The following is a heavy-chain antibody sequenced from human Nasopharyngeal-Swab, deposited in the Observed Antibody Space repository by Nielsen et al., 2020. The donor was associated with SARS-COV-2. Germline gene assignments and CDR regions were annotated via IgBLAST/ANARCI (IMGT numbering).Heavy chain of an antibody. CDR2: ISYEGSLK. CDR3: ARRRPILHLGEFSSSFGS. V-gene: IGHV3-30*03. D-gene: IGHD3-16*01. J-gene: IGHJ1*01. CDR1: GFTFNNYG. Sequence: GESLKISCAVSGFTFNNYGMHWVRQAPGKGLEWVALISYEGSLKYYADSVKGRFTISRDSSKNTVYLQMNSLRPEDTAVYYCARRRPILHLGEFSSSFGSWGQGTLVTVSS.